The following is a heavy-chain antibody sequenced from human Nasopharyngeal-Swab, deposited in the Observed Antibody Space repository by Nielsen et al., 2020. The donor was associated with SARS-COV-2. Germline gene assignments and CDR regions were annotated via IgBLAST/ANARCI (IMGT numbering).Heavy chain of an antibody. J-gene: IGHJ4*02. CDR2: ISSSSSYM. CDR3: ARERLGELFVDY. V-gene: IGHV3-21*01. CDR1: GFTFSSYS. D-gene: IGHD3-16*01. Sequence: GGSLRLSCAASGFTFSSYSMNWVRQAPGKGLEWVSSISSSSSYMYYADSVKGRFTISRDNAKNSLYLQMNSLRAEDTAVYYCARERLGELFVDYWGQGTLVTVSS.